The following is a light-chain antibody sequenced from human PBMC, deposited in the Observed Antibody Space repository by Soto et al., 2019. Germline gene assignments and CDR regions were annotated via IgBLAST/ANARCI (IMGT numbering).Light chain of an antibody. J-gene: IGKJ5*01. CDR2: GAS. CDR3: QQYDSVFT. CDR1: QGITNY. Sequence: DIQMTQSHSSLSASVGDRFTITCQASQGITNYLNWYQQKPGKAPKLLIYGASNLETGVPSRFSGSGSGTDFTFTISSLQAEDIATYFCQQYDSVFTFGQGTRLEIK. V-gene: IGKV1-33*01.